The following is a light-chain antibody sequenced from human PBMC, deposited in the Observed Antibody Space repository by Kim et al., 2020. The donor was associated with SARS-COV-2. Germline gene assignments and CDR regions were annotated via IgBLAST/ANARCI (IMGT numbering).Light chain of an antibody. Sequence: VNISCTWSSSSIGPHDGVQWYQKLPGTAPKLLIYDNTHRPSGVSDRFSASRSATSASLAITGLQTDDEGDYFCQSYDSGLSRSVVFGGGTKLTVL. CDR1: SSSIGPHDG. J-gene: IGLJ2*01. V-gene: IGLV1-40*01. CDR3: QSYDSGLSRSVV. CDR2: DNT.